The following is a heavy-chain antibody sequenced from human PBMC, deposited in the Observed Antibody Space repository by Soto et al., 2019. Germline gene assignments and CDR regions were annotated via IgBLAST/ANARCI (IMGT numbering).Heavy chain of an antibody. CDR1: GGSLTSTTYY. D-gene: IGHD6-19*01. CDR2: IYYSGST. Sequence: SETLSLTCRVSGGSLTSTTYYWAWIRQPPGRGLEWLGSIYYSGSTFYNPSLKSRGTISIDVSKTQFSLKLRAVTAADTAIYYCARQPDFPGIAVSGKGYFDYWVQGTLVTVSS. CDR3: ARQPDFPGIAVSGKGYFDY. J-gene: IGHJ4*02. V-gene: IGHV4-39*01.